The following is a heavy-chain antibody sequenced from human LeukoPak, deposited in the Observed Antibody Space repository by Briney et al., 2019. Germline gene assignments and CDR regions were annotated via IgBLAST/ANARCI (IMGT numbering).Heavy chain of an antibody. CDR3: ARGGGYSNAMGDC. V-gene: IGHV1-69*01. CDR1: GGTFSSYA. J-gene: IGHJ4*02. D-gene: IGHD5-18*01. CDR2: IIPIFGTA. Sequence: SVKVSCKASGGTFSSYAISWVRQAPGQGLEWMGGIIPIFGTANYAQEFQGRVTITADESTSTAYMELSSLRSEDTAVYYCARGGGYSNAMGDCWGQGTLVTVSS.